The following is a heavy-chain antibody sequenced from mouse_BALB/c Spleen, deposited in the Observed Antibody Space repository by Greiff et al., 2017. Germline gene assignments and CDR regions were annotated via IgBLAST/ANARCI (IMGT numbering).Heavy chain of an antibody. CDR1: GFNIKDTY. V-gene: IGHV14-3*02. CDR2: IDPANGNT. J-gene: IGHJ4*01. Sequence: VQLQQSGAELVKPGASVKLSCTASGFNIKDTYMHWVKQRPEQGLEWIGRIDPANGNTKYDPKFQGKATITADTSSNTAYLQLRSLTSEDTAVYYCALNWDDAMDYWGQGTSVTVSS. CDR3: ALNWDDAMDY. D-gene: IGHD4-1*01.